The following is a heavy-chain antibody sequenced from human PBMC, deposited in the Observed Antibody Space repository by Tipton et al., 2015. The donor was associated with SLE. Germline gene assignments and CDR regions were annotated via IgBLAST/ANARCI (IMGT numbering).Heavy chain of an antibody. J-gene: IGHJ6*02. Sequence: LRLSCTVSGGSISSSSYYWGWIRQPPGKGLEWIGSIYYSGSTYYNPSLKSRVTISVDTSKNQFSLKLSSVTAADTVVYYCARVGAAQYYYYGMDVWGQGTTVTVSS. CDR1: GGSISSSSYY. D-gene: IGHD6-13*01. V-gene: IGHV4-39*07. CDR2: IYYSGST. CDR3: ARVGAAQYYYYGMDV.